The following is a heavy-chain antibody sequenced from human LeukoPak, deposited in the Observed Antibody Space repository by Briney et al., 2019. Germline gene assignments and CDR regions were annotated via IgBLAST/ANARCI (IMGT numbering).Heavy chain of an antibody. CDR1: GFTFSSYA. V-gene: IGHV3-23*01. CDR3: ARSPRRGVATILFFDY. D-gene: IGHD5-24*01. Sequence: GGSLRLSCAASGFTFSSYAMSWVRQAPGKGLGWVSAISGGGGSTYNADSVKGRFTISRDNAKNSLYLQMNSLRAEDTAVYYCARSPRRGVATILFFDYWGQGTLVTVSS. J-gene: IGHJ4*02. CDR2: ISGGGGST.